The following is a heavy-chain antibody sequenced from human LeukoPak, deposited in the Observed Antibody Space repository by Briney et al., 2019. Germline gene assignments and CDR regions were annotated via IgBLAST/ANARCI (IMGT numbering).Heavy chain of an antibody. CDR2: IFTSGWT. V-gene: IGHV4-4*09. J-gene: IGHJ5*02. D-gene: IGHD2-21*01. CDR3: ATSHDVKTAPYDL. Sequence: PSETLSLTCTVSGGSISSYYWSWVRQSPGKGLEWIGYIFTSGWTDNNPSLKSRVTMSVDTSKNQLSMELRFLTAADTAVYYCATSHDVKTAPYDLWGQGTLVTVSS. CDR1: GGSISSYY.